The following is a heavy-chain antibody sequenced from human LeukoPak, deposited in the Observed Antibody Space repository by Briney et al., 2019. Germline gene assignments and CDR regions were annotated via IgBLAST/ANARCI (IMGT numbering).Heavy chain of an antibody. CDR1: TDSPNTYY. CDR3: VRLRWELMAPYFDH. CDR2: IYQTGST. D-gene: IGHD1-26*01. V-gene: IGHV4-59*01. J-gene: IGHJ4*02. Sequence: PSETLSLTCSLSTDSPNTYYWSWIRPSPRKGLEWIGHIYQTGSTDYSPSFRSRVTISIDMSKKEFSLKLSSVTVADTAMYYCVRLRWELMAPYFDHWGQGAFVIVSS.